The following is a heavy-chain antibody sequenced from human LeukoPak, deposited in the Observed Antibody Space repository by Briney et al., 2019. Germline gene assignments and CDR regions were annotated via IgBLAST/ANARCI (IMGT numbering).Heavy chain of an antibody. Sequence: ASVKVSCKASGYTFTGYYMHWVRQAPGQGLEWMGWINPNSGGTNYAQKFQGRVTMTRDTSISTAYMELSRLRSDDTAVYYCARVGGITGTTPISFDYWGQGTLVTVSS. CDR1: GYTFTGYY. D-gene: IGHD1-20*01. CDR2: INPNSGGT. CDR3: ARVGGITGTTPISFDY. V-gene: IGHV1-2*02. J-gene: IGHJ4*02.